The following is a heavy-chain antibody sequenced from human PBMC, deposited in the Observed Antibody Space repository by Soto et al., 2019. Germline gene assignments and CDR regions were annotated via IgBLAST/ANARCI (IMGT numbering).Heavy chain of an antibody. Sequence: PSETLSLTCAVSGGSISSSSYYWGWIRQPPGKGLEWIGSIYYSGSTYYNPSLKSRVTISVDTSKNQFSLKLSSVTAADTAVYYCARLRSKITTINWFDPWGQGTLVTVSS. V-gene: IGHV4-39*01. J-gene: IGHJ5*02. CDR2: IYYSGST. CDR3: ARLRSKITTINWFDP. CDR1: GGSISSSSYY. D-gene: IGHD3-16*01.